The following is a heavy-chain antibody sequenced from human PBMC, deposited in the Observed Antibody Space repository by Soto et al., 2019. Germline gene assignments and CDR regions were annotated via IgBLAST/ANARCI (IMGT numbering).Heavy chain of an antibody. CDR2: IYHSGST. Sequence: QVQLQESGPGLVKPSGTLSLTCAVSGGSISSSNWWSWVRQPPGKGMEWIGEIYHSGSTNYNPSLKSRVTISVDKSKNQFSLKLSSVTAADTAVYYCAKHYSSGWNPYNWFDPWGQGTLVTVSS. CDR1: GGSISSSNW. V-gene: IGHV4-4*02. D-gene: IGHD6-19*01. J-gene: IGHJ5*02. CDR3: AKHYSSGWNPYNWFDP.